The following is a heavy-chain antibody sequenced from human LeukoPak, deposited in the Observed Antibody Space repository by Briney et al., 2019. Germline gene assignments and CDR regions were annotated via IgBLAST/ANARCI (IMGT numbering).Heavy chain of an antibody. CDR2: ISAYNGNT. J-gene: IGHJ3*02. V-gene: IGHV1-18*01. CDR3: AALWFGRTDAFDI. CDR1: GYTFTSYG. D-gene: IGHD3-10*01. Sequence: ASVKVSCKASGYTFTSYGISWVRQAPGQGLEWMGWISAYNGNTNYAQKLQGRVTMTTDTSTSTAYMELRSLRSDDTAVYYRAALWFGRTDAFDIWGQGTMVTVSS.